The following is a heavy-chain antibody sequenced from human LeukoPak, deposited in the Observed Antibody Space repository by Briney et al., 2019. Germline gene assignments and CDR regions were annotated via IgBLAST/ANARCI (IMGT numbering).Heavy chain of an antibody. CDR3: ASLSITMIESYYYYMDV. Sequence: PGGSLRLSCAASGFTFSSYSMNWVRQAPGKRLEWVSSINSSSSYIYYADTVKGRFTISRDNAKNSLYLQLNSLRTEDTSVYYCASLSITMIESYYYYMDVWGKGTTVTVSS. D-gene: IGHD3-22*01. J-gene: IGHJ6*03. V-gene: IGHV3-21*01. CDR1: GFTFSSYS. CDR2: INSSSSYI.